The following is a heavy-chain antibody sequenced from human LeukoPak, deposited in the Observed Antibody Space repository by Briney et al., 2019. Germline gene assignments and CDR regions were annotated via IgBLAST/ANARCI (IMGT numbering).Heavy chain of an antibody. CDR2: IYTSGNT. CDR1: GGSFSGYY. V-gene: IGHV4-59*10. CDR3: ARMDSHDAFDI. D-gene: IGHD3/OR15-3a*01. J-gene: IGHJ3*02. Sequence: PSETLSLTCAVYGGSFSGYYWSWIRQPAGKRLEWIGRIYTSGNTNYNPSLKSRITMSVDTSKNQFSLKLTSVTAADTAVYYCARMDSHDAFDIWGQGTMVTVSS.